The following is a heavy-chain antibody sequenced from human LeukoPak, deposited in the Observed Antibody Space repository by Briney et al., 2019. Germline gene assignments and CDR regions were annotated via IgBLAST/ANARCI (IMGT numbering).Heavy chain of an antibody. CDR3: ARDGYCSSTSCYPHFDY. Sequence: PGGSLRLSCAASGFTFSSYAMHWVRQAPGKGLEWVAVISYDGSNKYYADSVKGRFTISRDNSKNTLYLQMNSLRAEDTAVYYCARDGYCSSTSCYPHFDYWGQGTLVTVS. J-gene: IGHJ4*02. D-gene: IGHD2-2*03. V-gene: IGHV3-30-3*01. CDR1: GFTFSSYA. CDR2: ISYDGSNK.